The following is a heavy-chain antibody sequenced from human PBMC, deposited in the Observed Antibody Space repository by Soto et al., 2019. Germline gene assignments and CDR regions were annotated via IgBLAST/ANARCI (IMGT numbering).Heavy chain of an antibody. J-gene: IGHJ5*02. D-gene: IGHD4-17*01. V-gene: IGHV4-59*01. CDR3: SILLPYGSQLGWFDP. CDR2: IYYSGST. CDR1: GGSISRYYY. Sequence: SETLSLTCTVSGGSISRYYYWSWIRQPPGKGLEWFGFIYYSGSTNYNHSLQSRVTLSLDPSKNHFSLKLTSVTAADTAVYSCSILLPYGSQLGWFDPWGHGTLVTVSS.